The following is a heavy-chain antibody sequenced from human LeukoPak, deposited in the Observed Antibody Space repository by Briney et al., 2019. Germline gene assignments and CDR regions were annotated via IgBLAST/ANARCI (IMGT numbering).Heavy chain of an antibody. Sequence: PGGSLRLSCAASGFTFSSYVMSWVRQAPGKGLEWVSGISGSGDSTYYADSVKGRFTISKDNAKNTVYLQMNNLRAEDTAVYYCVSFYETYWGRGTLVTVSS. CDR1: GFTFSSYV. D-gene: IGHD2-2*01. CDR3: VSFYETY. CDR2: ISGSGDST. J-gene: IGHJ4*02. V-gene: IGHV3-23*01.